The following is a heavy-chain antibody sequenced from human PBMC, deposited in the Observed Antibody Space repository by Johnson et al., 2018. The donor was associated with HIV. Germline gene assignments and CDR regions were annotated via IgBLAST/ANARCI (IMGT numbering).Heavy chain of an antibody. CDR3: ARDGRDLVTRGSFDV. V-gene: IGHV3-11*04. CDR1: GFTVSSNY. Sequence: QVQLVESGGGLVQPGGSLRLSCAASGFTVSSNYMSWVRQAPGKGLEWVSHINWNGGRTGYADSMKGRFTISRDNAKNSLYLQMNSLRPEDTAVYYCARDGRDLVTRGSFDVWGQGTVVTVSS. CDR2: INWNGGRT. J-gene: IGHJ3*01. D-gene: IGHD3-9*01.